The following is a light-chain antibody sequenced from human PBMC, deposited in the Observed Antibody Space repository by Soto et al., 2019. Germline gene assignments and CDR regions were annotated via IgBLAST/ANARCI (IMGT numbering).Light chain of an antibody. Sequence: QSALTQPASVSGSPGQSITISCTGTSSDVGGYNYVSWYQQHPGKAPKLMTYDVGNRPSGVSNRFSGSKSGNTASLTISGLQAEDEADYYCSSYTTSSSWVFGGGTKLTVL. V-gene: IGLV2-14*01. CDR2: DVG. CDR1: SSDVGGYNY. J-gene: IGLJ3*02. CDR3: SSYTTSSSWV.